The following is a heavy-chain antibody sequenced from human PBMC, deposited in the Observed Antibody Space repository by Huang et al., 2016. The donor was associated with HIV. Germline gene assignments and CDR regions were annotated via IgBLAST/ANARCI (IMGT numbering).Heavy chain of an antibody. CDR3: AKGSITMIVVVISFDY. Sequence: EVQLLESGGGLVQPGGSLRLSCAASGFTFSSYAMRWVRQAPGKGLEWVSAMSGSGGSTYYADSVKGRFTISRDNSKNTLYLQMNSLRAEDTAVYYCAKGSITMIVVVISFDYWGQGTLVTVSS. J-gene: IGHJ4*02. CDR1: GFTFSSYA. D-gene: IGHD3-22*01. V-gene: IGHV3-23*01. CDR2: MSGSGGST.